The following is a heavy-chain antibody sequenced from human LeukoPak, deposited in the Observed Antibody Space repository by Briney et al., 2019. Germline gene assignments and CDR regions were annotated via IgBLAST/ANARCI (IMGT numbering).Heavy chain of an antibody. D-gene: IGHD4-17*01. J-gene: IGHJ4*02. V-gene: IGHV3-23*01. Sequence: GGSLRLSCAASGFTVSSNYMSWVRQAPGKGLEWVSAISGSGGSTYYADSVKGRFTISRDNSKNTLYLQMNSLRAEDTAVYYCARNDYGDYGPLYYFDYWGQGTLVTVSS. CDR3: ARNDYGDYGPLYYFDY. CDR2: ISGSGGST. CDR1: GFTVSSNY.